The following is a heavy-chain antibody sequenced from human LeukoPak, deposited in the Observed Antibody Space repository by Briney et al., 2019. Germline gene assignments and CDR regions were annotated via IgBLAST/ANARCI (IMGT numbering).Heavy chain of an antibody. CDR2: ISAYNGNT. Sequence: ASVKVSCKASGHTFTSYGISWVRQAPGQGLEWMGWISAYNGNTNYAQKLQGRVTMTTDTSTSTAYMELKSLRSDDTAVYYCAREITIFGVVIIRNNWFDPWGQGTLVTVSS. V-gene: IGHV1-18*01. J-gene: IGHJ5*02. CDR3: AREITIFGVVIIRNNWFDP. CDR1: GHTFTSYG. D-gene: IGHD3-3*01.